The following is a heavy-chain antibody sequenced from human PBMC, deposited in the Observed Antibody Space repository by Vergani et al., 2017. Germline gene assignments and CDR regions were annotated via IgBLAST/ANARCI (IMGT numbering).Heavy chain of an antibody. V-gene: IGHV3-21*06. Sequence: EVQLLESGGGLVQPGGSLRLSCAASGFTFSSYAMSWVRQAPGKGLEWVSAISSSSSYIYYADSVKGRFTISRDNAKNSLYLQMNSLRAEDTAVYYCARGPISGYYDSSGYSNHYWGQGTLVTVSS. CDR1: GFTFSSYA. J-gene: IGHJ4*02. D-gene: IGHD3-22*01. CDR3: ARGPISGYYDSSGYSNHY. CDR2: ISSSSSYI.